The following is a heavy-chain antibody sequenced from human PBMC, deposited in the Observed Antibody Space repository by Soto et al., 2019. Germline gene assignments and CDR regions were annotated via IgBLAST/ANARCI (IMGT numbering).Heavy chain of an antibody. Sequence: QVQLVQSGAEVKKHGASVKVSCKPSGYTFTSFGITWVRQAPGQGLEWMGWISAYNGNTNYAQKLRGKVTMTTDTATSTGYRELRSLRSDDTAVYSFARETEGYWIDYWGQGTLVTVSS. CDR2: ISAYNGNT. CDR1: GYTFTSFG. J-gene: IGHJ4*02. D-gene: IGHD3-22*01. V-gene: IGHV1-18*01. CDR3: ARETEGYWIDY.